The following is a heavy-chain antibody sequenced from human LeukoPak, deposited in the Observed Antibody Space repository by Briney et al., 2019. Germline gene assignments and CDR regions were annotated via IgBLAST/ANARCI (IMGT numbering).Heavy chain of an antibody. D-gene: IGHD2-21*02. V-gene: IGHV3-11*01. CDR3: VRRVYTVVTMFDY. CDR2: ISFFGSSM. J-gene: IGHJ4*02. CDR1: GFTFSDFH. Sequence: PGGSLRLSCAGSGFTFSDFHMSWIRQAPGKGLEWVSYISFFGSSMYYADSVKGRFTISRDNAKNLVFLQMNSLRAEDTGVYYCVRRVYTVVTMFDYWGRGTLVTVSS.